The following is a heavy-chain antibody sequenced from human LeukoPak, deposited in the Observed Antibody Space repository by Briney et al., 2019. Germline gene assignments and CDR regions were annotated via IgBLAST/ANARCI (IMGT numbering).Heavy chain of an antibody. CDR2: IKQDGSEK. CDR3: AREWYYYDSSGYGAFDI. CDR1: GGSISSSSYY. V-gene: IGHV3-7*01. J-gene: IGHJ3*02. Sequence: ETLSLTCTVSGGSISSSSYYWGWIRQPPGKGLEWVANIKQDGSEKYYVDSVKGRFTISRDNAKNSLYLQMNSLRAEDTAVYYCAREWYYYDSSGYGAFDIWGQGTMVTVSS. D-gene: IGHD3-22*01.